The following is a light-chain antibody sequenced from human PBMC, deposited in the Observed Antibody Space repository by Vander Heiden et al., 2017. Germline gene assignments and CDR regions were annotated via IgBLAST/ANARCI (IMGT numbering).Light chain of an antibody. J-gene: IGKJ4*01. CDR1: QSLSTY. CDR3: QQRTNWPLT. Sequence: EIVFTQSPATLSFSPGERATPSCRASQSLSTYLAWYQHKPGRAPRLLIYDASNRAPGIPARFSASGSGTDFTLTISSLEPEDFALYYCQQRTNWPLTFGGGTRVEIK. V-gene: IGKV3-11*01. CDR2: DAS.